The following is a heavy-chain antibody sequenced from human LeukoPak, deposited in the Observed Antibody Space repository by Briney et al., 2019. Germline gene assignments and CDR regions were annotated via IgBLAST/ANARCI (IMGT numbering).Heavy chain of an antibody. CDR2: IYYSGST. V-gene: IGHV4-61*08. J-gene: IGHJ3*02. Sequence: PSETLSLTCTVSGGSISSGGYYWSWIRQPPGKGLEWIGYIYYSGSTNYNPSLKSRVTISVDTSKNQFSLKLSSVTAADTAVYYCASWYYDFWSGYLGAFDIWGQGTMVTVSS. CDR3: ASWYYDFWSGYLGAFDI. D-gene: IGHD3-3*01. CDR1: GGSISSGGYY.